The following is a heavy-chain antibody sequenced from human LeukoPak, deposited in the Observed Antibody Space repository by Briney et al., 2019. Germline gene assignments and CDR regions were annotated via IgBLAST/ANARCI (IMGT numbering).Heavy chain of an antibody. J-gene: IGHJ4*02. CDR2: ISSSSSTI. Sequence: GGSLRLSCAASGFTFSSYSRNWVRQAPGKGLEWVSYISSSSSTIYYADSVKGRFTISRDNAKNSLYLQMNSLRAEDTAVYYCARYPEQVWRESDPKNDYWGQGTLVTVSS. CDR3: ARYPEQVWRESDPKNDY. V-gene: IGHV3-48*04. D-gene: IGHD3-3*01. CDR1: GFTFSSYS.